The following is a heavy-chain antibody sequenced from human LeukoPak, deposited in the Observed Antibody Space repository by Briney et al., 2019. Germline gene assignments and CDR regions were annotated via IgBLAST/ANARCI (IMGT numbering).Heavy chain of an antibody. J-gene: IGHJ4*02. CDR2: IYYSGST. CDR1: GGSISSYY. D-gene: IGHD3-22*01. Sequence: SETLSLTCTVSGGSISSYYWSWIRQPPGKGLEWIGYIYYSGSTNYNPSLKSRVTISVDTSKNQFSLKLSSVTAADTAVYYCARDPYYYDSSGYPIWSQGTLVTVSS. V-gene: IGHV4-59*01. CDR3: ARDPYYYDSSGYPI.